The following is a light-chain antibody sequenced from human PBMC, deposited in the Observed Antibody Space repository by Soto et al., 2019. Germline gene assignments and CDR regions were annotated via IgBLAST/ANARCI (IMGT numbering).Light chain of an antibody. CDR1: SSDVGGYNY. J-gene: IGLJ3*02. CDR3: RSYAGSNSV. CDR2: EVS. V-gene: IGLV2-8*01. Sequence: QSVLTQPPSASGSPGQSVTISCTGTSSDVGGYNYVSWYQQHPGKAPKVMIYEVSKRPSGVPDRFSGSKSGNTASLTVSGLQAEDEADYYCRSYAGSNSVFGGGTKLTVL.